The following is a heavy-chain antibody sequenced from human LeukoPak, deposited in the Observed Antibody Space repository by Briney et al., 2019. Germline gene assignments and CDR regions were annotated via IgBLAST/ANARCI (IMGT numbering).Heavy chain of an antibody. D-gene: IGHD3-22*01. CDR3: ATAQYDSIGYYVAAFDM. V-gene: IGHV4-34*01. CDR1: GGSSSDNY. J-gene: IGHJ3*02. CDR2: INHGGST. Sequence: SETLSLTCAVYGGSSSDNYWSWIRQPPGKGLEWIGEINHGGSTNYNPSLKSRVTISIDMSKNQFSLKLNSVTAADTAVYYCATAQYDSIGYYVAAFDMWDQGTMVTVSS.